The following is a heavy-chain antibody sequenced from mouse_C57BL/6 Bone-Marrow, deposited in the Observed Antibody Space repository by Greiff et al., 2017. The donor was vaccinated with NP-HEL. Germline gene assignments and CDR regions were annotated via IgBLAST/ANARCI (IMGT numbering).Heavy chain of an antibody. J-gene: IGHJ1*03. V-gene: IGHV2-5*01. CDR1: GFSLTSYG. CDR3: AKLDGYYEEYFDV. CDR2: IWRGGST. D-gene: IGHD2-3*01. Sequence: VKLMESGPGLVQPSQSLSITCTVSGFSLTSYGVHWVRQSPGKGLEWLGVIWRGGSTDYNAAFMSRLSITKDNSKSQVFFKMNSLQADDTAIYYCAKLDGYYEEYFDVWGTGTTVTVSS.